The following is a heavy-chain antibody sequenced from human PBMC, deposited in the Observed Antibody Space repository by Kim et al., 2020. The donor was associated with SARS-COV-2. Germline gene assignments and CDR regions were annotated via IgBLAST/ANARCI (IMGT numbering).Heavy chain of an antibody. CDR3: VRLFGSSNY. D-gene: IGHD3-3*01. J-gene: IGHJ4*02. V-gene: IGHV4-59*08. CDR1: GGSISGYR. CDR2: IDYSGSS. Sequence: SETLSLTCSVSGGSISGYRWSWVRQPPGKGLEWIAYIDYSGSSNYNPSLESRVTISTDTSKNQFSLRLSSVTAADTAVYYCVRLFGSSNYWGQGTLVTVS.